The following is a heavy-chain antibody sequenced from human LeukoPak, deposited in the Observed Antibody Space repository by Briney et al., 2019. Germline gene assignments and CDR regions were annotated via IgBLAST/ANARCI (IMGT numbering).Heavy chain of an antibody. D-gene: IGHD5-18*01. CDR2: LSGSGDST. Sequence: GGSLRLSCAASGFTFSIYAMNWVRQAPGKGLEWVSTLSGSGDSTYYADSVKGRFTISRDNSKNTLYLQMNSLRAEDTAIYYCAKALGIQLWSSDYWGQGTLVTVSS. V-gene: IGHV3-23*01. J-gene: IGHJ4*02. CDR3: AKALGIQLWSSDY. CDR1: GFTFSIYA.